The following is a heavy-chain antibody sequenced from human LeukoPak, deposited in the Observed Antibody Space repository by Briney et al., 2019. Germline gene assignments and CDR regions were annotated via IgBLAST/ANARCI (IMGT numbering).Heavy chain of an antibody. CDR1: RDSVSSNSAA. CDR2: TYYRSQRYN. J-gene: IGHJ6*02. D-gene: IGHD2-2*01. V-gene: IGHV6-1*01. Sequence: SQTPSLTCAISRDSVSSNSAAWNWIRHSPSRCLEWLGRTYYRSQRYNDYSVSVKTRIPTHPETSKNPFSLQLTTVTPEDTAVYYCARDRPLDIVVVPAARYYYYGMEVWGQGATV. CDR3: ARDRPLDIVVVPAARYYYYGMEV.